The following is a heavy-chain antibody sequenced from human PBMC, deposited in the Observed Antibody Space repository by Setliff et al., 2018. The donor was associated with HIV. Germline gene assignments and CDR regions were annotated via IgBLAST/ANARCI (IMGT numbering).Heavy chain of an antibody. J-gene: IGHJ3*02. V-gene: IGHV1-18*04. CDR1: GYSFTFYG. Sequence: ASVKVSCKASGYSFTFYGLHWERQAPGQGLEWMGWVSVYNGNTKYAENFQDRLTLTTDASTGTGFMELRGLRSDDTAVYYCATPGVGAGAFDIWGRGTMVTVSS. CDR2: VSVYNGNT. CDR3: ATPGVGAGAFDI. D-gene: IGHD3-10*01.